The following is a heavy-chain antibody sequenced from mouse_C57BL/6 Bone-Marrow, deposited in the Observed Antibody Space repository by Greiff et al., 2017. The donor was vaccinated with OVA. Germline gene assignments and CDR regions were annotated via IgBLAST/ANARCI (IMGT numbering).Heavy chain of an antibody. Sequence: QVQLKQPGAELVRPGSSVKLSCKASGYTFTSYWMDWVKQRPGQGLEWIGNIYPSDSETHYNQKFKDKATLTVDKSSSTAYMQLSSLTSEDSAVYYCARRNSNYPYYYAMDYWGQGTSVTVSS. D-gene: IGHD2-5*01. J-gene: IGHJ4*01. V-gene: IGHV1-61*01. CDR1: GYTFTSYW. CDR2: IYPSDSET. CDR3: ARRNSNYPYYYAMDY.